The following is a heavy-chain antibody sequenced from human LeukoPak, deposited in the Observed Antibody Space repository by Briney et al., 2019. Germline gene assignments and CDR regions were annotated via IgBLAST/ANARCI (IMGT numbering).Heavy chain of an antibody. CDR1: GFTLSSYA. CDR2: ISGRGGST. V-gene: IGHV3-23*01. Sequence: GGSLRLSCAASGFTLSSYAMRWVRQAPGKGREWVSAISGRGGSTYYADSVKGRFTISRDNSKNTLYLQRNSLRAEDTAVYSHAGATMIVEADIWGQGTMVTVSS. CDR3: AGATMIVEADI. D-gene: IGHD3-22*01. J-gene: IGHJ3*02.